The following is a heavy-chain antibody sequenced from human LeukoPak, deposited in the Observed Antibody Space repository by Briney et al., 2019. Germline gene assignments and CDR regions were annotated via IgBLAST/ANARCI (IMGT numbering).Heavy chain of an antibody. CDR3: ARELRQWPPPYYYYYMDV. CDR1: GGSINSDY. J-gene: IGHJ6*03. CDR2: IYASGST. Sequence: SETLSLTCTVSGGSINSDYWSWIRQPDGKGLEWIGRIYASGSTNYSPSLKSRVTMSVDTSKNQFSLKLSSVTAADTALYCCARELRQWPPPYYYYYMDVWGKGTTVTVSS. V-gene: IGHV4-4*07. D-gene: IGHD6-19*01.